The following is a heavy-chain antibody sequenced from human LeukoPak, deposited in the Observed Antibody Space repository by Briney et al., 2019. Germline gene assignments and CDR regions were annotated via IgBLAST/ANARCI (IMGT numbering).Heavy chain of an antibody. J-gene: IGHJ4*02. CDR3: AKNPYEYYFDY. CDR1: GYTLTGYY. V-gene: IGHV1-2*02. D-gene: IGHD5-12*01. CDR2: INPSSGDT. Sequence: ASVKVSCKASGYTLTGYYMHWVRLAPGQGLEWMGWINPSSGDTNYAQKFQGRVTMTRATSISTAYMELSRLRSDDTAVYYCAKNPYEYYFDYWGQGTLVTVSS.